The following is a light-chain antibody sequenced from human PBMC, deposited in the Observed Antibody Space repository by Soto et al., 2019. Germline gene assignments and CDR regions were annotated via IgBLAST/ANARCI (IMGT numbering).Light chain of an antibody. CDR3: HQYSTSPPT. Sequence: EIVLTQSPGTLSLSPGERATLSCTASQSVSSDYIAWYQQKPGQAPRLLIYGASSRATGIPDRFSGSGSGTDFTRTISRLEPEDFAVYYCHQYSTSPPTFGGGTKVEIK. J-gene: IGKJ4*01. CDR2: GAS. CDR1: QSVSSDY. V-gene: IGKV3-20*01.